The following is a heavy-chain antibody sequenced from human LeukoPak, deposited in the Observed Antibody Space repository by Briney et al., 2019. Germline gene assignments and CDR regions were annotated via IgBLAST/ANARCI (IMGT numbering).Heavy chain of an antibody. Sequence: SETLSLTCTVSGGSISSYYWSWIRQPPGKGLEWIGYIYYSGSTNYNPSLKSRVTISVDTSRNQFSLKLSSVTAADTAVYYCASYSGSYGDFDYWGQGTLVTVSS. J-gene: IGHJ4*02. CDR2: IYYSGST. CDR1: GGSISSYY. D-gene: IGHD1-26*01. CDR3: ASYSGSYGDFDY. V-gene: IGHV4-59*08.